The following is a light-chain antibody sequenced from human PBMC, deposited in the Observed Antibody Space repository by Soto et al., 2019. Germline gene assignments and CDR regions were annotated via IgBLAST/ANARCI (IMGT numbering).Light chain of an antibody. V-gene: IGLV1-47*01. CDR1: RSNIGSNY. Sequence: QSVLTQPPSASGTPGQRVPISCSGSRSNIGSNYVYWYQQLPGTAPKLLIYRNNHRPSGVPDRFSGSKSGTSASLAISGLRSEDEADYYCAAWDDSLSGVVFGGGTKLTVL. CDR2: RNN. CDR3: AAWDDSLSGVV. J-gene: IGLJ2*01.